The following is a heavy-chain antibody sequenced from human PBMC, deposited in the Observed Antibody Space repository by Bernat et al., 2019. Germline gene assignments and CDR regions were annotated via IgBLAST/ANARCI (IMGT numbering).Heavy chain of an antibody. D-gene: IGHD2-8*01. CDR3: AKSGARYCTDGSCYFDY. CDR1: GFAFSSYG. Sequence: QVQLVESGGGVVQPGRSLRLSCAASGFAFSSYGMHWVRQAPGKGLEWRAVISDDGSTKYYTDSVKGRFSVSRDSSDSTLYLQMNSLRAEDTAVYYCAKSGARYCTDGSCYFDYWGQGTLVTVSS. CDR2: ISDDGSTK. V-gene: IGHV3-30*18. J-gene: IGHJ4*02.